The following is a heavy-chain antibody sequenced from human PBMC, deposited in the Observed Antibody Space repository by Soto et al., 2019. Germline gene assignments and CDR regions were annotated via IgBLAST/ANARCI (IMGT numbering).Heavy chain of an antibody. D-gene: IGHD1-26*01. V-gene: IGHV6-1*01. J-gene: IGHJ4*02. Sequence: SQTLSLTCAISGDSVSSNSVAWNWIRQSPSRGLEWLGRTYYKSKWYNDYAVSVKSRITINPDTSKNQFSLQLNSATPEDTAVYYCARDTPAKGSYFDYWGQGTLVTVSS. CDR3: ARDTPAKGSYFDY. CDR1: GDSVSSNSVA. CDR2: TYYKSKWYN.